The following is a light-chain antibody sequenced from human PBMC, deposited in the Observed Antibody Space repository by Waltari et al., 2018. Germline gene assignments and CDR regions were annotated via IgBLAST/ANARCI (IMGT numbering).Light chain of an antibody. V-gene: IGLV5-45*01. J-gene: IGLJ3*02. CDR3: MNLHNNAVV. Sequence: ENPPQVNVKYRSDSDERQGSGVPSRCSGSKDTSAKAGILLTAGLQAEDEADYYCMNLHNNAVVFGGGTKLTVL. CDR2: YRSDSDE.